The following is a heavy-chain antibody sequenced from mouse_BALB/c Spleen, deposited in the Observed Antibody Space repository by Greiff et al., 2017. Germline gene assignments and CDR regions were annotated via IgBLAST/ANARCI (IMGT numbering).Heavy chain of an antibody. CDR2: ISSGSSTI. Sequence: EVMLVESGGGLVQPGGSRKLSCAASGFTFSSFGMHWVRQAPEKGLEWVAYISSGSSTIYYADTVKGRFTISRDNPKNTLFLQMTSLRSEDTAMYYCAREGLYYGAMDYWGQGTSVTVSS. CDR3: AREGLYYGAMDY. V-gene: IGHV5-17*02. D-gene: IGHD1-1*01. J-gene: IGHJ4*01. CDR1: GFTFSSFG.